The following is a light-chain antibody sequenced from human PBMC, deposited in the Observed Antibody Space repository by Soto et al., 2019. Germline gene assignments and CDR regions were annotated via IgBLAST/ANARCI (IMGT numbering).Light chain of an antibody. J-gene: IGLJ1*01. CDR1: NSDVGGYNY. CDR2: EVS. Sequence: QSVLTQPASVSGSPGQSITISCTGTNSDVGGYNYVSWYQQHPGKAPELMIYEVSHRPSGVSNRFSGSKSDNTASLTISGLQAEEEADYYCSSYTSISTLYVFGTGTKVIV. V-gene: IGLV2-14*01. CDR3: SSYTSISTLYV.